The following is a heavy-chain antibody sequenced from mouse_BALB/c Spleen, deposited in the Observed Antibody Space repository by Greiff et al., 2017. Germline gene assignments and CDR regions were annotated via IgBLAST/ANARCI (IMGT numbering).Heavy chain of an antibody. J-gene: IGHJ3*01. D-gene: IGHD2-4*01. V-gene: IGHV1S22*01. CDR1: GYTFTSYW. CDR2: IYPGSGST. CDR3: TSSYEYDGGAWFAY. Sequence: LQQPGSELVRPGASVKLSCKASGYTFTSYWMHWVKQRPGQGLEWIGNIYPGSGSTNYDEKFKSKATLTVDTSSSTAYMQLSSLTSEASAVYYCTSSYEYDGGAWFAYWGQGTLVTVSA.